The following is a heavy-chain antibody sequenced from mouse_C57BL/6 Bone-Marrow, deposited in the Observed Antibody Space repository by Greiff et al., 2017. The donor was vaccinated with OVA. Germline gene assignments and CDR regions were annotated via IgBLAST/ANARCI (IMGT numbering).Heavy chain of an antibody. CDR3: AREIRYWYFDV. CDR1: GYTFTSYG. CDR2: IYPRSGNT. V-gene: IGHV1-81*01. J-gene: IGHJ1*03. Sequence: VMLVESGAELARPGASVKLSCKASGYTFTSYGISWVKQRTGQGLEWIGEIYPRSGNTYYNEKFKGKATLTADKSSSTAYMELRSLTSEDSAVYFCAREIRYWYFDVWGTGTTVTVSS.